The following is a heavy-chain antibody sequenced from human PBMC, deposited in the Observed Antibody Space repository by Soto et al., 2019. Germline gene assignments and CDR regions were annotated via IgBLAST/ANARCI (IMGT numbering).Heavy chain of an antibody. Sequence: SETLSLTCAVYGGSFSGYYWSWIRQPPEKGLEWIGEINHSGSTNYNPSLKSRVTISVDTSKNQFSLKLDSVTAAHTAVYHCARGQVDDDFWSGYYLYGMDFWGKRTTVTVSS. CDR3: ARGQVDDDFWSGYYLYGMDF. CDR1: GGSFSGYY. CDR2: INHSGST. D-gene: IGHD3-3*01. J-gene: IGHJ6*04. V-gene: IGHV4-34*01.